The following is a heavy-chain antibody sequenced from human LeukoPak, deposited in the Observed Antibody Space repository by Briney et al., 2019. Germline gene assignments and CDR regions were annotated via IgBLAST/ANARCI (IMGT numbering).Heavy chain of an antibody. V-gene: IGHV4-4*09. CDR1: GVSISSYC. CDR2: IYASGSA. J-gene: IGHJ4*02. CDR3: GGRGF. Sequence: SETLSLTCTVSGVSISSYCWSWIRQPPGKGLEWIGCIYASGSANYNPSLEGRVTISIDTSKSQFSLDLGSVTAADTAVYYCGGRGFWGQGTLVTVSS. D-gene: IGHD3-10*01.